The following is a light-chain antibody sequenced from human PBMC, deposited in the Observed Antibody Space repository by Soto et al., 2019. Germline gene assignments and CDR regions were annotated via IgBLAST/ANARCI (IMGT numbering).Light chain of an antibody. J-gene: IGLJ3*02. CDR1: SYNIGAGYD. V-gene: IGLV1-40*01. CDR2: GNS. Sequence: QSVLTQPPSVSGAPGQRVTISCTGSSYNIGAGYDVHGYQQLPGTAPKLLIYGNSNRPSGVPDRFSGSKSGTSASLAITGLQAEDEADYYCQSYDSSPHWVLGGGTKLTVL. CDR3: QSYDSSPHWV.